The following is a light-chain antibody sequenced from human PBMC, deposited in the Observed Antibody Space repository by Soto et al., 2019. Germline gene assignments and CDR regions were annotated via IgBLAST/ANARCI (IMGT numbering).Light chain of an antibody. Sequence: DVVLTQSPLSLPVTLGQPASISCWSSQSLVYSNGNTYLNWFHQRPGQSPRRLIYLVSNRDSVVPDRFSGSGSGTDFTLKISRVEAEDVGVYYCMQGTHWPWTFGQGTKVEIK. CDR2: LVS. CDR1: QSLVYSNGNTY. J-gene: IGKJ1*01. V-gene: IGKV2-30*01. CDR3: MQGTHWPWT.